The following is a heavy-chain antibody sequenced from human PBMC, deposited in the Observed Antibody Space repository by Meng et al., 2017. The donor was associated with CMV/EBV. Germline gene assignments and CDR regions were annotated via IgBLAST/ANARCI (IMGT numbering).Heavy chain of an antibody. CDR1: GGTFSSYA. CDR3: ARAPRSSSPGPYYYYGMDV. CDR2: IIPILGIA. D-gene: IGHD6-13*01. J-gene: IGHJ6*02. V-gene: IGHV1-69*10. Sequence: SVKVSCKASGGTFSSYAISWVRQAPGQGLEWMGGIIPILGIANYAQKFQGRVTITADKSTSTAYMELSSLRSEDTAVSYCARAPRSSSPGPYYYYGMDVWGQGTTVTVSS.